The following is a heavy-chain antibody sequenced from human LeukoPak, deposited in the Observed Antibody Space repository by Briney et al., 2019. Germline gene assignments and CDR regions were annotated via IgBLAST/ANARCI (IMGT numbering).Heavy chain of an antibody. Sequence: SGRSLRLSCAASGFAFSNCGMHWVRQAPGKGLEWVAVITYDGNTKYYLGSVKGRFTISRDNSKNTLYLQMSSLRGEDTAVYYCTKDYSSGWYGGIDYWGQGALVTVSS. J-gene: IGHJ4*02. CDR2: ITYDGNTK. V-gene: IGHV3-30*18. CDR1: GFAFSNCG. D-gene: IGHD6-19*01. CDR3: TKDYSSGWYGGIDY.